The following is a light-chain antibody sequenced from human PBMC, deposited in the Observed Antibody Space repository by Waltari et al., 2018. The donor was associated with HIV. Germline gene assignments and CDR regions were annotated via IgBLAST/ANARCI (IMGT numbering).Light chain of an antibody. CDR1: SSNIGSNT. J-gene: IGLJ2*01. CDR3: SAWDDSLNGVV. Sequence: QSVLTQPPSASGAPGQWVTISCSGSSSNIGSNTVNWYQHLPGTAPKLLIYSTNQRPSGVPDRFSGSKSGPSASLSITGLQSEVEADYYCSAWDDSLNGVVFGGGTKLTVL. V-gene: IGLV1-44*01. CDR2: STN.